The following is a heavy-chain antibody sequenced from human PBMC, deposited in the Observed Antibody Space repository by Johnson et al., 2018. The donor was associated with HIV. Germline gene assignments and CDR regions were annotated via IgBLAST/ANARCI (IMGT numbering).Heavy chain of an antibody. D-gene: IGHD1-26*01. CDR2: LKSKSDGGTI. V-gene: IGHV3-15*01. Sequence: VQLVESGGDLVQPGGSLRLSCAASGFTFSDAWMNWVRQAPGKGLEWVGRLKSKSDGGTIDYAAPVKGRFTISRDNSKNTLYLQMNSLRAEDTAVYYCARDKVDDAFDIWGQGTMVTVAS. CDR3: ARDKVDDAFDI. J-gene: IGHJ3*02. CDR1: GFTFSDAW.